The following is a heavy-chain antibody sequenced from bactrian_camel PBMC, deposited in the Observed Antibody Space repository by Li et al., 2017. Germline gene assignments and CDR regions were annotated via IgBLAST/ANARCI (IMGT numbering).Heavy chain of an antibody. D-gene: IGHD2*01. J-gene: IGHJ4*01. Sequence: HVQLVESGGDSVQAGGSLRLSCAASGLTFDDSDMGWYRQAPGNEREWIATISSDGTTAYTDSMKGRVTISEDHAKNTLYLQMNSLKTEDTAPYRCAKGIQKCPGNYCRPEGQGTQVTVS. CDR2: ISSDGTT. CDR1: GLTFDDSD. V-gene: IGHV3S55*01.